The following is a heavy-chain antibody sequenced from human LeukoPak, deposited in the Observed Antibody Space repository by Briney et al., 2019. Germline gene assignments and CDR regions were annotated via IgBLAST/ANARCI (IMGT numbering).Heavy chain of an antibody. CDR2: ISHTGSI. CDR1: GASITSRIW. J-gene: IGHJ2*01. V-gene: IGHV4-4*02. Sequence: SETLSLTCVVSGASITSRIWWSWVRQPPGKGLEWIGEISHTGSIDYTPSLKSRATISLDKSKNQLSLNLTSVTAADTAMYYCARDNERRLTAAGTAAFDLWGRGTLITVSS. D-gene: IGHD6-13*01. CDR3: ARDNERRLTAAGTAAFDL.